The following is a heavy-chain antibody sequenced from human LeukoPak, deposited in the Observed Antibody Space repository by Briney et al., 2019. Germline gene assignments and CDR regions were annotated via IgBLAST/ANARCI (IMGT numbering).Heavy chain of an antibody. CDR2: ISAYNGNT. V-gene: IGHV1-18*01. J-gene: IGHJ4*02. CDR1: GYTFTSYG. CDR3: ARGCISTSCYTEGDY. Sequence: GASVKVSCKASGYTFTSYGISWVRQAPGQGLEWMGWISAYNGNTNYAQKLQGRVTMTTDTSTSTAYMELRSLRSDDTAVYYCARGCISTSCYTEGDYWGQGTLVTVSS. D-gene: IGHD2-2*02.